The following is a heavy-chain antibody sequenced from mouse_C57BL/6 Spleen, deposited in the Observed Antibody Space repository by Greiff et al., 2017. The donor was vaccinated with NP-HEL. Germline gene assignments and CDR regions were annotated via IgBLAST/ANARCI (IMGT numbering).Heavy chain of an antibody. CDR1: GYTFTSYW. D-gene: IGHD4-1*01. V-gene: IGHV1-69*01. Sequence: VQLQQPGAELVMPGASVKLSCKASGYTFTSYWMHWVKQRPGQGLEWIGEIDPSDSYTNYNQKFKGKSTLTVDKSSSTAYMQLSSLTSEDSAVYYCASLTGTDFDVWGTGTTVTVSS. CDR2: IDPSDSYT. CDR3: ASLTGTDFDV. J-gene: IGHJ1*03.